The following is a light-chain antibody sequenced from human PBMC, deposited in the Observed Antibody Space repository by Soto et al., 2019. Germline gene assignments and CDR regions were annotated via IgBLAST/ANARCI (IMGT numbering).Light chain of an antibody. CDR3: QQYGSSPWT. V-gene: IGKV3-20*01. CDR2: GAS. Sequence: EIVLTQSPVTLSLSPGERAILSCRASQSVSSSYLAWYKQNPAQAPMLLIYGASIRATGIPDRFSGSGSGTDFTLTISRLEPEDFAVYYCQQYGSSPWTFGQGTKVDIK. J-gene: IGKJ1*01. CDR1: QSVSSSY.